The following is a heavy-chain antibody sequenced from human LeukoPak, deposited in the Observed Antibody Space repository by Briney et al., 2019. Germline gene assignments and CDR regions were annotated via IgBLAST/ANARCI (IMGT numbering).Heavy chain of an antibody. CDR1: GYTFTGYY. V-gene: IGHV1-2*06. D-gene: IGHD2-15*01. Sequence: ASVKVSCKASGYTFTGYYMHWVRQAPEQGLEWMGRINPNSGGTNYAQKFQGRVTMTRDTSISTAYMELSRLRSDDTAVYYCARDYCSGGSCYSGYWGQGTLVTVSS. J-gene: IGHJ4*02. CDR2: INPNSGGT. CDR3: ARDYCSGGSCYSGY.